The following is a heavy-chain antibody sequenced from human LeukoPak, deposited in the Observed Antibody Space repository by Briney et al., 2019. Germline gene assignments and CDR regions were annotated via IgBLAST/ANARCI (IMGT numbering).Heavy chain of an antibody. CDR1: GGFISSSSYY. Sequence: SETLSLTCNVSGGFISSSSYYWGWIRQPPGKGLEWIGSMYYSGSTYYNPSLKSRVTISGDTSENQFSLKLWSVTAADTAVYYCARLYYYDRTGYPRYYFDYWGQGTLVTVSS. J-gene: IGHJ4*02. CDR2: MYYSGST. V-gene: IGHV4-39*01. D-gene: IGHD3-22*01. CDR3: ARLYYYDRTGYPRYYFDY.